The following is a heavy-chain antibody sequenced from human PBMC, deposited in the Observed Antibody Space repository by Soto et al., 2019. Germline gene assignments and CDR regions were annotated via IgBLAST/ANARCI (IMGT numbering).Heavy chain of an antibody. Sequence: QVQLVESGGGLVKPGGSLRLSCAASGFTFSDYYMSWIRQAPGKGLEWVSYISSSGSTIYYADSVKGRFTISRDNSKNTLYLQMNSLRGEDTAIYYCAKVGSGWYSFDYWGQGTLVTVSS. CDR3: AKVGSGWYSFDY. CDR2: ISSSGSTI. J-gene: IGHJ4*02. D-gene: IGHD6-19*01. V-gene: IGHV3-11*01. CDR1: GFTFSDYY.